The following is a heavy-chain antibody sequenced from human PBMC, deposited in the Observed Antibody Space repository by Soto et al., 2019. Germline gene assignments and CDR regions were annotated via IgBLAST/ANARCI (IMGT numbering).Heavy chain of an antibody. CDR3: ARGSYSSSWYWGTGDYYGMDV. CDR2: IGTAGDP. J-gene: IGHJ6*02. V-gene: IGHV3-13*05. Sequence: GGSLRLSCAASGFTFSSYDMRWVRQATGKGLEWVSAIGTAGDPYYPGSVKGRFTISRENAKNSLYLQMNSLRAGDTAVYYCARGSYSSSWYWGTGDYYGMDVWGQGTTVTVSS. D-gene: IGHD6-13*01. CDR1: GFTFSSYD.